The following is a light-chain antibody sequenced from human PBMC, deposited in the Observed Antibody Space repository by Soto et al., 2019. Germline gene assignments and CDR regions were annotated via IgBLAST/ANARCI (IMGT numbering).Light chain of an antibody. Sequence: QSALTQAASVSGSPGQSISISCTGTSSDVGGYNYVSWYQHHPGKVPQLMIYDVSNRPSGVSNRFSGSKSGNTASLTISGLQAEDEADYYCYSYTSSNTYVFGNGTKVTVL. CDR2: DVS. CDR1: SSDVGGYNY. J-gene: IGLJ1*01. V-gene: IGLV2-14*03. CDR3: YSYTSSNTYV.